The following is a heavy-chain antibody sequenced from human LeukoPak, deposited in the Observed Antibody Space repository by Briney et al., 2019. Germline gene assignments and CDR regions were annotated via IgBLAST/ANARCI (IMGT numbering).Heavy chain of an antibody. CDR2: IYPGDPDT. J-gene: IGHJ4*02. Sequence: GESLKISCKGSGYSYTSYWIGWVRQMPGKGLEWMGIIYPGDPDTRYRPSFQGQVTISGDKSSSTAYLQWSSLKASDTAMYYCARRAWGEADNFDYWGQGTLVTVSS. D-gene: IGHD7-27*01. V-gene: IGHV5-51*01. CDR3: ARRAWGEADNFDY. CDR1: GYSYTSYW.